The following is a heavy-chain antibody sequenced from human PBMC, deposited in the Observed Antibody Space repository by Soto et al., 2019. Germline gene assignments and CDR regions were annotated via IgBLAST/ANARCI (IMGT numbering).Heavy chain of an antibody. Sequence: SETLSLPCTFSGGSVGSGSYYGGWVLQPPGKGLEWIGDIYYSVSTNYNPSLKSRVNISVDTSKNQFSLKLRSVTVADTAVYYCARAGSGYDLGSGYYYGMDVSGQGTTVTVSS. CDR3: ARAGSGYDLGSGYYYGMDV. D-gene: IGHD5-12*01. J-gene: IGHJ6*02. V-gene: IGHV4-61*01. CDR2: IYYSVST. CDR1: GGSVGSGSYY.